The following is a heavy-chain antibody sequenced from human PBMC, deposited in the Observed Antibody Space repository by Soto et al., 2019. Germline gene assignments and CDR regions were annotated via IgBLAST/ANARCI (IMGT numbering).Heavy chain of an antibody. CDR2: ISAYNGNT. J-gene: IGHJ6*03. CDR3: AREGYCSGGSCYSGDHWDEYCYYYYYLHV. V-gene: IGHV1-18*01. Sequence: QVQLVQSGAEVKKPGASVKVSCKASGYTFTSYGISWVRQAPGQGLEWMGWISAYNGNTNYAQKLQGRVTMTTDTSMSTDYMEMRSLRSDDTGVNYCAREGYCSGGSCYSGDHWDEYCYYYYYLHVWGKGTTVTDSS. D-gene: IGHD2-15*01. CDR1: GYTFTSYG.